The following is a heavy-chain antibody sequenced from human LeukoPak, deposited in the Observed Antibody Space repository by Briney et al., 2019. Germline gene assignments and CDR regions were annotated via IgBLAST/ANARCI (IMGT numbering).Heavy chain of an antibody. Sequence: SETLSLTCTVSGGSISSYYWSWIRQPPGKGLEWIGYIYYSGSTNYNPSLKSRVTISVDTSKNQFSLKLSSVTAADTAVYYCARGDSGYSDYWGQGTLVTVSS. D-gene: IGHD3-22*01. CDR3: ARGDSGYSDY. CDR2: IYYSGST. CDR1: GGSISSYY. V-gene: IGHV4-59*01. J-gene: IGHJ4*02.